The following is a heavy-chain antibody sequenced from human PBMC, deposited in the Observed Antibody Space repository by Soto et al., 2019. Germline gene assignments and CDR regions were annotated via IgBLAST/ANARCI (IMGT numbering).Heavy chain of an antibody. CDR2: IYPGDSDT. V-gene: IGHV5-51*01. Sequence: GESLKISCKGSGYSFTSYWIGWVRQMPGKGLEWMGIIYPGDSDTRYSPSFQGQVTISADKSIGTAYLQWSSLEASDTAMYYCARHGGYCSSTSCYKGYYYGMDVWGQGTTVTVSS. J-gene: IGHJ6*02. D-gene: IGHD2-2*01. CDR1: GYSFTSYW. CDR3: ARHGGYCSSTSCYKGYYYGMDV.